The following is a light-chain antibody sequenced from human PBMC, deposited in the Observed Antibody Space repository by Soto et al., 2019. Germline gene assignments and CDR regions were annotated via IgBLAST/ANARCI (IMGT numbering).Light chain of an antibody. CDR1: QSVINNY. J-gene: IGKJ1*01. Sequence: IVLTHSPGTLSLSPRQRATVSGMAGQSVINNYLAWYQQNPGQAPRLLIYVASNRATGIPDRFSGSGSGTDFTLTISRLEPEDFAVYYCQQYGSSGTFGQGTKVDIK. CDR2: VAS. V-gene: IGKV3-20*01. CDR3: QQYGSSGT.